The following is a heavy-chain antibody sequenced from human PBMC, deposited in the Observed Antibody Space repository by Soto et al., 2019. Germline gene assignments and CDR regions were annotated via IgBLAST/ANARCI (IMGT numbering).Heavy chain of an antibody. CDR2: MNPNSGDT. D-gene: IGHD1-20*01. V-gene: IGHV1-8*01. J-gene: IGHJ4*02. CDR3: ARDPVITASTRRFDL. CDR1: GYSFTSYD. Sequence: QVQLVQSGAEVQKPGASVKVSCKASGYSFTSYDINWVRQATGQGLEWMGWMNPNSGDTGYAQKFQGRVTMTRDTSINTAHMELSSLRSDDTAVYYCARDPVITASTRRFDLWGQGTLIIVSS.